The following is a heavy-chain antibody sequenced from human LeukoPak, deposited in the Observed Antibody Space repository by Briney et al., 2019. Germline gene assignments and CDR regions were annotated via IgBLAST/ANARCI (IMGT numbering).Heavy chain of an antibody. V-gene: IGHV3-23*01. CDR2: ISGSGGST. Sequence: GGSLRLSCAAPGFTFSSYAMSWVRQAPGKGLEWVSAISGSGGSTYYADSVKGRFTISRDNSKNTLYLQMNSLRAEDTAVYYCAKAYDSSGYYRLRTNHYFDYWGQGTLVTVSS. CDR1: GFTFSSYA. J-gene: IGHJ4*02. D-gene: IGHD3-22*01. CDR3: AKAYDSSGYYRLRTNHYFDY.